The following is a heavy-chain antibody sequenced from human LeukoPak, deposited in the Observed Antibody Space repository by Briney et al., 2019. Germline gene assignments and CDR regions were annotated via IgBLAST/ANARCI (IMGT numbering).Heavy chain of an antibody. CDR2: ISSSGSTI. V-gene: IGHV3-48*03. J-gene: IGHJ4*02. Sequence: PGGSLRLSCAASGLTFSSYEMNWVRQAPGKGLEWVSYISSSGSTIYYADSVKGRFTISRDNAKNSLYLQMNSLRAEDTAVYYCARSSPPITMVRGVIITKEGSYIDYWGQGTLVTVSS. CDR3: ARSSPPITMVRGVIITKEGSYIDY. CDR1: GLTFSSYE. D-gene: IGHD3-10*01.